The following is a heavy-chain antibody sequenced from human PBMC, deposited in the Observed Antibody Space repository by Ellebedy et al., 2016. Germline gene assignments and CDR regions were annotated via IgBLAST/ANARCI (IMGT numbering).Heavy chain of an antibody. V-gene: IGHV4-34*01. CDR1: GGSFSGYY. J-gene: IGHJ6*02. CDR2: INHSGST. D-gene: IGHD2-15*01. Sequence: GSLRLXCAVYGGSFSGYYWSWIRQPPGKGLEWIGEINHSGSTNYNPSLKSRVTISVDTSKNQFSLKLSSVTAADTAVYYCARGRYCSGGSCYLSKYYYYGMDVWGQGTTVTSP. CDR3: ARGRYCSGGSCYLSKYYYYGMDV.